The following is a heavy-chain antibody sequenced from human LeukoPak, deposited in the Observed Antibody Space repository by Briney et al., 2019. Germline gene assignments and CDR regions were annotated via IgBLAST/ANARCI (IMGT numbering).Heavy chain of an antibody. J-gene: IGHJ5*02. CDR2: IYYSGST. CDR3: ARGVLRYFDWLETYNWFDP. V-gene: IGHV4-59*01. CDR1: GGSISSYY. Sequence: SETLSLTCTVSGGSISSYYWSWIRQPPGKGLEWIGYIYYSGSTNYNPSLKSRVTISVDTSKNQFSLKLSSVTAADTAVYYCARGVLRYFDWLETYNWFDPWGQRTLVTVSS. D-gene: IGHD3-9*01.